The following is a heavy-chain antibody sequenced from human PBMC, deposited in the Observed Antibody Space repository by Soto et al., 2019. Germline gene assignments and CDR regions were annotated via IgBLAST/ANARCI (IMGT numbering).Heavy chain of an antibody. CDR3: ARQIYDSDTGPNFQYYFDS. CDR2: IDPSDSQT. V-gene: IGHV5-10-1*01. CDR1: GYSFAGYW. Sequence: GESLKISCKGSGYSFAGYWITWVRQKPGKGLGWMGRIDPSDSQTYYSPSFRGHVTISVTKSITTVFLQWSSLRASDTAMYYCARQIYDSDTGPNFQYYFDSWGQGTPVTVSS. D-gene: IGHD3-22*01. J-gene: IGHJ4*02.